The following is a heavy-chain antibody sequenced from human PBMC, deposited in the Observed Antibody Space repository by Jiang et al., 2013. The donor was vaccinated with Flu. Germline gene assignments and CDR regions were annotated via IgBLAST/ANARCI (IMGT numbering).Heavy chain of an antibody. CDR3: ARVLVVPAARSGDAFDI. D-gene: IGHD2-2*01. V-gene: IGHV3-11*05. CDR1: GFTFSDYY. J-gene: IGHJ3*02. CDR2: ISSSSSYT. Sequence: VQLVESGGGLVKPGGSLRLSCAASGFTFSDYYMSWIRQAPGKGLEWVSYISSSSSYTNYADSVKGRFTISRDNAKNSLYLQMNSLRAEDTAVYYCARVLVVPAARSGDAFDIWGQGTMVTVSS.